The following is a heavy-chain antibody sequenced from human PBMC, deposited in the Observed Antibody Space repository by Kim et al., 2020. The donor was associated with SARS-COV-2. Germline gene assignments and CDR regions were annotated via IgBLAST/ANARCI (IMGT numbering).Heavy chain of an antibody. CDR3: ALDYYGSGSPNY. J-gene: IGHJ4*02. Sequence: SETLSLTCAVYGGSFSGYYWSWIRQPPGKGLEWIGEINHSGSTNYNPSLKSRVTISVYTSKDQFSLKLSSVTASDTAVYYCALDYYGSGSPNYWGQGTLVTVAS. V-gene: IGHV4-34*01. CDR2: INHSGST. CDR1: GGSFSGYY. D-gene: IGHD3-10*01.